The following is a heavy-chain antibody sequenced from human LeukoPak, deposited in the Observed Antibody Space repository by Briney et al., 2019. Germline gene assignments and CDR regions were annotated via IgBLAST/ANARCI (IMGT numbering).Heavy chain of an antibody. D-gene: IGHD6-13*01. J-gene: IGHJ4*02. V-gene: IGHV5-10-1*04. CDR2: IDPSDSET. CDR3: ARLGGQQLVAPFDY. CDR1: GYRSTTYW. Sequence: GESLKISCKGSGYRSTTYWINWVRQMPGKGLEWMGRIDPSDSETNYSPSFQGQVTISADKSISTAYLQWSSLKASDTAMYYCARLGGQQLVAPFDYWGQGTLVTVSS.